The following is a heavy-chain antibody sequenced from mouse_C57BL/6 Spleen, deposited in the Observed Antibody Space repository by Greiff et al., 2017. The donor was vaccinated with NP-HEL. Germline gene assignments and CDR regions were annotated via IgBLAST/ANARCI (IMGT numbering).Heavy chain of an antibody. J-gene: IGHJ3*01. Sequence: QVQLKQSGAELVRPGASVTLSCKASGYTFTDYEMHWVKQTPVHGLEWIGAIDPETGGTAYNQKFKGKAILTADKSSSTAYMELRSLTSEDSAVYYCTDYYYGSPPYWGQGTLVTVSA. CDR3: TDYYYGSPPY. V-gene: IGHV1-15*01. D-gene: IGHD1-1*01. CDR2: IDPETGGT. CDR1: GYTFTDYE.